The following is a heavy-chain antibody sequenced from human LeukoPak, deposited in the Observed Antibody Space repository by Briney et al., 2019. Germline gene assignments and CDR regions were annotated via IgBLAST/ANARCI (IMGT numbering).Heavy chain of an antibody. CDR1: GFTFSSYW. V-gene: IGHV3-7*03. D-gene: IGHD6-6*01. J-gene: IGHJ4*02. CDR3: AKASSRYYFDY. Sequence: PGGSLRLSCAVSGFTFSSYWLSWVRQAPGKGLEWVATMNPDGTQKYYVDSVKGRFTISRDNSKNTLYLQMNSLRAEDTAVYYCAKASSRYYFDYWGQGTLVTVSS. CDR2: MNPDGTQK.